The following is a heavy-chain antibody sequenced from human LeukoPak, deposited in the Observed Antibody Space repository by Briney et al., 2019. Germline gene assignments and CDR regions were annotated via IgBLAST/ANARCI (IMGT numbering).Heavy chain of an antibody. V-gene: IGHV3-23*01. J-gene: IGHJ4*02. CDR1: GFNFANHA. Sequence: EPGGSLRLSCAASGFNFANHAMSWVRQTPGKGLEWVSAISGGGDITYYADSVKGRFTISRDNSKNTLYLQMNNLRAEDTAVYYCAKGVGAGNSVYFDYWGQGALVTVSS. CDR2: ISGGGDIT. D-gene: IGHD4-23*01. CDR3: AKGVGAGNSVYFDY.